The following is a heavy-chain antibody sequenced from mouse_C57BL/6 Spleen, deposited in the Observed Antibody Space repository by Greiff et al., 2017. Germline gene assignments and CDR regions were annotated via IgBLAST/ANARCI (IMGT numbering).Heavy chain of an antibody. CDR2: IDPETGGT. CDR1: GYTFTDYE. J-gene: IGHJ1*03. Sequence: VKLQQSGAELVRPGASVTLSCKASGYTFTDYEMHWVKQTPVHGLEWIGAIDPETGGTAYNQKFKGKAILTADKSSSTAYMELRSLESDDSAVYYSTRDGTSRWYFDVWGTGTTVTVSS. CDR3: TRDGTSRWYFDV. D-gene: IGHD1-1*01. V-gene: IGHV1-15*01.